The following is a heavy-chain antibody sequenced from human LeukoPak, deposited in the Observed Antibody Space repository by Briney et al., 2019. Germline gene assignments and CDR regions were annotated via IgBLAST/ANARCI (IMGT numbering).Heavy chain of an antibody. CDR3: AKRDSDYYYYFMDA. J-gene: IGHJ6*03. D-gene: IGHD2-15*01. CDR1: GFTFRSYG. Sequence: GGSLRLSCAASGFTFRSYGMNWVCQAPGKGLEWISYLSSYSTTMYYADSVKGRFTISRDNTNNSLYLQLNSLRAEDTAVYYCAKRDSDYYYYFMDAWGKGTTVTVSS. CDR2: LSSYSTTM. V-gene: IGHV3-48*04.